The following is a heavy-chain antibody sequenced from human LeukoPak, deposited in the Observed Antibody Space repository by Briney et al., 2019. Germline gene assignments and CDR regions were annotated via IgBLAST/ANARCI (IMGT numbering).Heavy chain of an antibody. D-gene: IGHD3-16*01. V-gene: IGHV4-4*02. J-gene: IGHJ6*02. CDR2: IFHSGNT. Sequence: MTSGTLSLTCDVSGGSRINAGWWSWVRQPPGKGLEWIGEIFHSGNTKYNPSLESRVTMSVDKSNHQFTLEMKSVTAADTAIYYCARDLGYYYGLDIWSRGTTVTVSS. CDR1: GGSRINAGW. CDR3: ARDLGYYYGLDI.